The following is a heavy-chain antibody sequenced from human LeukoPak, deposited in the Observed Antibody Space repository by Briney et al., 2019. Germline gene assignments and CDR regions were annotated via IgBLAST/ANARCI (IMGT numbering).Heavy chain of an antibody. CDR3: ARSQAAAGAPYWYFDL. V-gene: IGHV4-39*01. CDR2: IYYSGST. J-gene: IGHJ2*01. D-gene: IGHD6-13*01. Sequence: SETLSLTCTVSGGSISSSSYHWGWIRQPPGKGLEWIGSIYYSGSTYYNPSLKSRVTISVDTSKNQFSLKLSSVTAADTAVYYCARSQAAAGAPYWYFDLWGRGTLVTVSS. CDR1: GGSISSSSYH.